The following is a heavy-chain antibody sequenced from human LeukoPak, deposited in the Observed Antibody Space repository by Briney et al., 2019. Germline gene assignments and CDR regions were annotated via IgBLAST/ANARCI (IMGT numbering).Heavy chain of an antibody. J-gene: IGHJ5*02. CDR3: AREMVRGVIRWFDP. Sequence: SETLSLTCAVSGGSISSSNWWSWVRQPPGKGLEWIGEIYHSGSTNYNPSLKSRVTISVDKSKNQFSLKLSSVTAADTAVYYCAREMVRGVIRWFDPWGQGTLVTVSS. V-gene: IGHV4-4*02. D-gene: IGHD3-10*01. CDR2: IYHSGST. CDR1: GGSISSSNW.